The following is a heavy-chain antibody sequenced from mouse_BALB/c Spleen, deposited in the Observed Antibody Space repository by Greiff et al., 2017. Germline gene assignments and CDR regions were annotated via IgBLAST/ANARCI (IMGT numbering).Heavy chain of an antibody. CDR2: ISSGGST. Sequence: EVMLVESGGGLVQPGGSLKLSCAASGFTFSSYAMSWVRQTPEKRLEWVASISSGGSTYYPDSVKGRFTISRDNARNILYLQMSSLRSEDTAMYYCARAITTVVATYPDYWGQGTTLTVSS. CDR1: GFTFSSYA. J-gene: IGHJ2*01. CDR3: ARAITTVVATYPDY. D-gene: IGHD1-1*01. V-gene: IGHV5-6-5*01.